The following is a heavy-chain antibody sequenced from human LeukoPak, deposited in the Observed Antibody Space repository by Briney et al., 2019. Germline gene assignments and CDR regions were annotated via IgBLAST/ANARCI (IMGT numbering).Heavy chain of an antibody. CDR3: ARDPSQWLEKDY. Sequence: GGSLRLSCVASGFTFSSYWMSWVRQAPGKGLEWVANIEQDGSEKYYVDSVKGRFTISRDNPKNSLYLQMNSLRAEDTAVYYCARDPSQWLEKDYWGQGTLVTVSS. V-gene: IGHV3-7*01. D-gene: IGHD6-19*01. CDR1: GFTFSSYW. J-gene: IGHJ4*02. CDR2: IEQDGSEK.